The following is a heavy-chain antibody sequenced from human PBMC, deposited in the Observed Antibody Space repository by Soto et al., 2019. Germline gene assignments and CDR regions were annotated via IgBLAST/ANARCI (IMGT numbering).Heavy chain of an antibody. V-gene: IGHV3-15*07. J-gene: IGHJ4*01. D-gene: IGHD6-19*01. CDR3: TTNTESNMRAVRCHY. Sequence: GKGLEWVVRIKSKTDGGTTDFAAPVKGRFAISRDDSKDMVYLQMNSLKTEDTGIYYFTTNTESNMRAVRCHYWGHGTLVT. CDR2: IKSKTDGGTT.